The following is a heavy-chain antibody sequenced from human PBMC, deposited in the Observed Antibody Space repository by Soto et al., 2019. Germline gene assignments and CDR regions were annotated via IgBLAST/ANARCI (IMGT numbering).Heavy chain of an antibody. CDR3: ARALKEYYYDSNPYYYFVD. Sequence: SETLSLTCTVSGGSISSGDYYWNWIRQTPGKDLEWIGYIYYSGSAYYNPSLQSRITISVDTSKNQFSLQLTSVTAADTAVYYWARALKEYYYDSNPYYYFVDWCLGTLVTV. CDR2: IYYSGSA. D-gene: IGHD3-22*01. J-gene: IGHJ4*02. CDR1: GGSISSGDYY. V-gene: IGHV4-30-4*01.